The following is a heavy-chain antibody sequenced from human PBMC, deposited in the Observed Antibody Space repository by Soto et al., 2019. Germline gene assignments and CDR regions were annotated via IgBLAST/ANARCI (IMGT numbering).Heavy chain of an antibody. J-gene: IGHJ6*02. D-gene: IGHD2-2*03. CDR3: ARDGYCISTSCYFLPDV. V-gene: IGHV3-48*02. Sequence: PLGSLRLSCVASGFTLSTYGMNWVRQAPGKGLEWVSFISSSSTTIYYADSVKGRFTISRDNAKNSLYLQMNSLRDEDTALYYCARDGYCISTSCYFLPDVWGQGTTVTVSS. CDR1: GFTLSTYG. CDR2: ISSSSTTI.